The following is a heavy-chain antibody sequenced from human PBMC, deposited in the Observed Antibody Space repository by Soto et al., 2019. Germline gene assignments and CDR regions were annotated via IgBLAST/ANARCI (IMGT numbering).Heavy chain of an antibody. CDR3: ARDTNSLDP. Sequence: SETLSLTCSVSAYSISSGFFWGWIRQPPGKGLEWIGSIFYTGDTYYNPSLKSRITMSVDTSRNQFSLKLTSLTAADTAVYYCARDTNSLDPWGQGILVTVSS. V-gene: IGHV4-38-2*02. CDR1: AYSISSGFF. D-gene: IGHD1-1*01. J-gene: IGHJ5*02. CDR2: IFYTGDT.